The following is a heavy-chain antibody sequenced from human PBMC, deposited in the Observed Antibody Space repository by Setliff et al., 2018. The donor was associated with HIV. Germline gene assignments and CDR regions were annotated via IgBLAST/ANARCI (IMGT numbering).Heavy chain of an antibody. CDR2: IYPGDSDT. J-gene: IGHJ3*02. CDR3: ASPAQQLVQRDAFDI. Sequence: PGASLKISCKGSGYSFTSYWIGWVRQMPGKGLEWMGIIYPGDSDTRYSPSVQGQVTISADKSISTAYLQWSSLKASDTAMYYCASPAQQLVQRDAFDIWGQGTMVTVSS. D-gene: IGHD6-13*01. V-gene: IGHV5-51*01. CDR1: GYSFTSYW.